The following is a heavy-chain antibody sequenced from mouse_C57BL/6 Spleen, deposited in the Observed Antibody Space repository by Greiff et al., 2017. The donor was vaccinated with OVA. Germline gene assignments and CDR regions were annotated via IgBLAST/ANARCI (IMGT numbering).Heavy chain of an antibody. CDR3: ATEVLTGTGGYFDV. V-gene: IGHV1-39*01. CDR1: GYSFTDYN. Sequence: EVHLVESGPELVKPGASVKISCKASGYSFTDYNMNWVKQSNGKSLEWIGVINPNYGTTSYNQKFKGKATLTVDQSSSTAYMQLNSLTSEDSAVYYCATEVLTGTGGYFDVWGTGTTVTVSS. CDR2: INPNYGTT. D-gene: IGHD4-1*01. J-gene: IGHJ1*03.